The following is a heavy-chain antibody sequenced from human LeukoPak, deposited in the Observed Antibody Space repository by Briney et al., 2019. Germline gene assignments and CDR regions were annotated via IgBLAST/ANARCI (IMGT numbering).Heavy chain of an antibody. CDR2: MYYSGST. CDR1: GGSVSSYY. Sequence: SETLSLTCTVSGGSVSSYYWSWIRQPPGKGLEWIGYMYYSGSTNYNPSLKSRVTISIDTSKNQFSLKLSSVTAADTAVYYCARDGYSDYDDAFDIWGQGTMVTVSS. V-gene: IGHV4-59*02. D-gene: IGHD5-12*01. CDR3: ARDGYSDYDDAFDI. J-gene: IGHJ3*02.